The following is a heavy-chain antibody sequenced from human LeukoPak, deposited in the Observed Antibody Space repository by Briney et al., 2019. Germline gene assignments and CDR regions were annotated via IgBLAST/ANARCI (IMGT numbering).Heavy chain of an antibody. D-gene: IGHD6-6*01. CDR2: IKQDGSEK. CDR1: GFTFSSYW. J-gene: IGHJ4*02. CDR3: ARGGIAARRGFDY. V-gene: IGHV3-7*01. Sequence: QAGGFLRLSCAASGFTFSSYWMSWVRQAPGKGLEWVANIKQDGSEKYYVDSVKGRFTISRDNAKNSLYLQMNSLRAEDTAVYYCARGGIAARRGFDYWGQGTLVTVSS.